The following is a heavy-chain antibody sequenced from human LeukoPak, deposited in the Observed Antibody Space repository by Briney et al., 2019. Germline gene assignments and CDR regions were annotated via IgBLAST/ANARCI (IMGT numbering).Heavy chain of an antibody. D-gene: IGHD3-9*01. V-gene: IGHV1-46*01. CDR2: IKPSGGST. Sequence: GASVTVSFTASGYTFTIYYMHWVRQAPGPGLEWMGIIKPSGGSTSYAQKFQGRVTMTRDTSTSTVYMELSSLRSEDTAVYYCARGEHDILTGYWGLYYMDVWGKGTTVTVSS. CDR1: GYTFTIYY. CDR3: ARGEHDILTGYWGLYYMDV. J-gene: IGHJ6*03.